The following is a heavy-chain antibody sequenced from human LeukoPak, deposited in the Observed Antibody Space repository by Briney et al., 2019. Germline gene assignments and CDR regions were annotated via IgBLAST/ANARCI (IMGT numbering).Heavy chain of an antibody. CDR1: GXSFXDXX. Sequence: GGSLRLSCAASGXSFXDXXXXXVXXXPGXXXXWXSGINWNXDSTDYADSVKGRFTISRDNAKNSLYLQMNSLRAEDTALYYCARDLRVVITGSFDSWGQGTLVTVSS. V-gene: IGHV3-20*04. CDR3: ARDLRVVITGSFDS. D-gene: IGHD3-22*01. CDR2: INWNXDST. J-gene: IGHJ4*02.